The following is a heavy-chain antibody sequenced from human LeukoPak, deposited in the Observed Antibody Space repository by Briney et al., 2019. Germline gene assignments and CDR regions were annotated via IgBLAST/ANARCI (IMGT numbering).Heavy chain of an antibody. CDR1: GFTFSSYG. D-gene: IGHD3-10*01. V-gene: IGHV3-30*03. CDR2: ISYDGSNK. J-gene: IGHJ4*02. CDR3: AREPYGSGSYSPDDY. Sequence: GGSLRLSCAASGFTFSSYGMHWVRQAPGKGLEWVAVISYDGSNKYYADSVKGRFTISRDNSKNTLYLQMNSLRAEDTAVYYCAREPYGSGSYSPDDYWGQGTLVTVSS.